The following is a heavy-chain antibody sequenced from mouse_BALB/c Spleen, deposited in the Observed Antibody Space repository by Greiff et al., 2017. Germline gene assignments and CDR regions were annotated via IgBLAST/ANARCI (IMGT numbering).Heavy chain of an antibody. J-gene: IGHJ4*01. Sequence: VQGVESGPGLVAPSQSLSITCTVSGFSLTSYGVHWVRQPPGKGLEWLGVIWAGGSTNYNSALMSRLSISKDNSKSQVFLKMNSLQTDDTAMYYCARDRGYRYAMDYWGQGTSGTVSS. V-gene: IGHV2-9*02. CDR1: GFSLTSYG. D-gene: IGHD3-2*02. CDR3: ARDRGYRYAMDY. CDR2: IWAGGST.